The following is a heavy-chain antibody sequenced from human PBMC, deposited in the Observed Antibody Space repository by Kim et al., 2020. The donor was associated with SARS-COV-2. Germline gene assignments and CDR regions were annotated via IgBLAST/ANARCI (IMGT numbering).Heavy chain of an antibody. D-gene: IGHD6-6*01. V-gene: IGHV5-51*01. Sequence: RYSPSFQGQVTISADKSISTAYLQWSSLKASDTAMYYCARPSSSHWDFDYWGQGTLVTVSS. CDR3: ARPSSSHWDFDY. J-gene: IGHJ4*02.